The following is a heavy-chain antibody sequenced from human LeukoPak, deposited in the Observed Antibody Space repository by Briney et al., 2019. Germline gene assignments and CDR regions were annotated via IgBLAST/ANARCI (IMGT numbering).Heavy chain of an antibody. D-gene: IGHD3-22*01. Sequence: PGTSLRLSCAASGFTFSSYSMNWVRQAPGKGLEWVSSISSSSSYIYYADSVKGRFTISRDNAKNSLYLQMNSLRAEDTAVYYCARAGGYYDSSGYNDYWGQGTLVTVSS. CDR2: ISSSSSYI. J-gene: IGHJ4*02. CDR3: ARAGGYYDSSGYNDY. V-gene: IGHV3-21*01. CDR1: GFTFSSYS.